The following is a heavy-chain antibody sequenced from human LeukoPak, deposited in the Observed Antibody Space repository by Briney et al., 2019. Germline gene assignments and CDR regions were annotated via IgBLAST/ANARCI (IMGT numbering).Heavy chain of an antibody. CDR3: AKDRAGATFRADWFDP. Sequence: GSLRLSCATSGFTFSRYWMSWVRQAPGKGLEWVANIKQDGSEKYYLDSVKGRFTISRDNSKNTLYLQMNSLRAEDTAVYYCAKDRAGATFRADWFDPWGQGTLVTVSS. J-gene: IGHJ5*02. CDR2: IKQDGSEK. CDR1: GFTFSRYW. D-gene: IGHD1-26*01. V-gene: IGHV3-7*01.